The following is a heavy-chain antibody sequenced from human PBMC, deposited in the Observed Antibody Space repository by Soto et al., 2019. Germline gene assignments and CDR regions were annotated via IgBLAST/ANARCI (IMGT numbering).Heavy chain of an antibody. V-gene: IGHV3-9*01. CDR2: ISWNSGSI. CDR1: GFTFDDYA. J-gene: IGHJ6*03. CDR3: AKAGYCSSTSCYENYYMDV. D-gene: IGHD2-2*03. Sequence: VQLVESGGGLVQPGRSLRLSCAASGFTFDDYAMHWVRQAPGKGLEWVSGISWNSGSIGYADSVKGRFTISRDNAKKSLYLQMNSLRAEDTALYYCAKAGYCSSTSCYENYYMDVWGKGTTVTVSS.